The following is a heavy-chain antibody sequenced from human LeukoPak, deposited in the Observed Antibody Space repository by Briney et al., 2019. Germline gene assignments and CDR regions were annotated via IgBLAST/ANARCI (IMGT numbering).Heavy chain of an antibody. J-gene: IGHJ4*02. CDR2: ISTYNGNT. CDR3: ARDLEHCRNIICSTSAY. D-gene: IGHD2-2*01. V-gene: IGHV1-18*04. CDR1: GYNFDRYG. Sequence: ASVKVSCKGSGYNFDRYGVNWVRQAPGQGLEWVGWISTYNGNTFYAQKFEGRVSMTTDTSTNTVYMDLRSLRSDDTAVYYCARDLEHCRNIICSTSAYWGQGTLVTVSS.